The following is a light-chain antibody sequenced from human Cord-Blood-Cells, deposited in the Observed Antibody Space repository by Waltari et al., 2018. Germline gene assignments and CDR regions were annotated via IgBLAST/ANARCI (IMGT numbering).Light chain of an antibody. J-gene: IGKJ4*01. V-gene: IGKV3-11*01. Sequence: EIVLTQSPATLSLSPGERATLSCRASQSVSSYLAWYQQKPGQAPRLLIYDASNRATGIPARFSGSGSGTDFTLTISSLEPEDFAVYYCQQRSNWPLTFVGG. CDR3: QQRSNWPLT. CDR1: QSVSSY. CDR2: DAS.